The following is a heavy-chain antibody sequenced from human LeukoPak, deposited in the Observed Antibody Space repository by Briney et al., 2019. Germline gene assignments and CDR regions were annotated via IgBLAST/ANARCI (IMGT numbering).Heavy chain of an antibody. J-gene: IGHJ3*02. Sequence: GGSLRRSCSASGFTFSSYAMSWVRQAPGKGLEWGSAISGSGGSTYYADSVKGRFSISRDNSKNTLYLQMNSLRAEDTAVYYCAKGQASSGGAFDIWGQGTMVTVSS. V-gene: IGHV3-23*01. D-gene: IGHD6-19*01. CDR2: ISGSGGST. CDR1: GFTFSSYA. CDR3: AKGQASSGGAFDI.